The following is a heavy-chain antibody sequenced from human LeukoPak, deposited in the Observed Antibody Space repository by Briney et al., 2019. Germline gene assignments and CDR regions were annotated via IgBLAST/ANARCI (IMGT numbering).Heavy chain of an antibody. CDR2: ISYDGSNK. V-gene: IGHV3-30-3*01. CDR3: ARGPGQLWFFDY. Sequence: RPGRSLRLSCTGSGFTFGDHAMSWVRQAPGKGLEWVAVISYDGSNKYYADSVKGRFTISRDNSKNTLYLQMNSLRAEDTAVYYCARGPGQLWFFDYWGQGTLVTVSS. CDR1: GFTFGDHA. J-gene: IGHJ4*02. D-gene: IGHD5-18*01.